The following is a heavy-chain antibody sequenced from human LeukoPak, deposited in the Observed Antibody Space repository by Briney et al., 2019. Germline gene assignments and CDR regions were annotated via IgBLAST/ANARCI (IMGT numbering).Heavy chain of an antibody. Sequence: PGGSLRLSCAASGFSFSSYGMHWVRQAPGKGLEWVAVIWYDGSNKYYADSVKGRFTISRDNSKNTLYLQMNSLRAEDTAVYYCARGDSSIAASPFDYWGQGTLVTVSS. CDR2: IWYDGSNK. D-gene: IGHD6-6*01. V-gene: IGHV3-33*01. CDR3: ARGDSSIAASPFDY. CDR1: GFSFSSYG. J-gene: IGHJ4*02.